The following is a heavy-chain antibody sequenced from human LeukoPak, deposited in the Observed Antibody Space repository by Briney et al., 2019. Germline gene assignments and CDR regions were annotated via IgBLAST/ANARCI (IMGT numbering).Heavy chain of an antibody. CDR3: TRRAARWQFDL. CDR1: GFNFDDYA. D-gene: IGHD5-24*01. J-gene: IGHJ2*01. CDR2: INWKTGNG. V-gene: IGHV3-9*01. Sequence: GRSLRLSCAVSGFNFDDYALHWVRQAPGRGLEWVSGINWKTGNGIYADSVKGRFTISRDNAKNSLYLQMSSLRAEDTALYYCTRRAARWQFDLWGRGTLLTVSS.